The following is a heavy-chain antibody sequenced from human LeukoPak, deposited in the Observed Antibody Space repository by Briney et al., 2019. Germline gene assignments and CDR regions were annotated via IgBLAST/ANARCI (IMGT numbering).Heavy chain of an antibody. CDR3: AKEGETSWYSRSMGYFQH. Sequence: PGGSLRLSCAASGFTFSSYAMSWVHQAPGKGLEWVSAISGSGGSTYYADSVKGRFTISRDNSKNTLYLQMNSLRAEDAAVYYCAKEGETSWYSRSMGYFQHWGQGTLVTVSS. V-gene: IGHV3-23*01. CDR1: GFTFSSYA. CDR2: ISGSGGST. J-gene: IGHJ1*01. D-gene: IGHD6-13*01.